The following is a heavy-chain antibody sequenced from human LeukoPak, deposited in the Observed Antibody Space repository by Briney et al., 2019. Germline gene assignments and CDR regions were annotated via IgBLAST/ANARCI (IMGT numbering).Heavy chain of an antibody. J-gene: IGHJ4*02. D-gene: IGHD2-15*01. CDR1: GGSITSYF. Sequence: SETLSLTCTVSGGSITSYFWHWIRQPPGKGLEWIGYIYFSGTTNYNPSLKSRVSISVDTSKYQFSLNLSSVTAADTAVYYCARHVPVHYSCFGYWGQGTLVTVSS. CDR3: ARHVPVHYSCFGY. V-gene: IGHV4-59*08. CDR2: IYFSGTT.